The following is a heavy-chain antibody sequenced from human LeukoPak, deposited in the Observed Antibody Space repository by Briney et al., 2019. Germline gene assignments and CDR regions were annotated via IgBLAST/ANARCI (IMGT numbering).Heavy chain of an antibody. J-gene: IGHJ4*01. CDR2: VYCSGST. Sequence: IPSETLSLTCTVSGGSFEHYFWSWIRQPPGKGLEWIGYVYCSGSTDYSPSLKSRLTISADTSKNQFSLKLSSVTAADTAVYYCASHRRSHGSEYWGQGTLVTVSS. D-gene: IGHD3-10*01. CDR1: GGSFEHYF. V-gene: IGHV4-59*01. CDR3: ASHRRSHGSEY.